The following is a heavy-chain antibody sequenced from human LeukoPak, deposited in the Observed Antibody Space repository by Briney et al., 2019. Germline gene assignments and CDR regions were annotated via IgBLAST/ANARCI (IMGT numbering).Heavy chain of an antibody. Sequence: GGSLRLSCAASGFTFSSYGMHWVRQAPGKGLDWVAVISNDGSKKYYAESVKGRFTISRDNSKNTLSLQVSSLRTEDTAVYYCAKDRYSYAFEYSDSWGQGTLVTVSS. CDR1: GFTFSSYG. CDR2: ISNDGSKK. J-gene: IGHJ4*02. CDR3: AKDRYSYAFEYSDS. D-gene: IGHD5-18*01. V-gene: IGHV3-30*18.